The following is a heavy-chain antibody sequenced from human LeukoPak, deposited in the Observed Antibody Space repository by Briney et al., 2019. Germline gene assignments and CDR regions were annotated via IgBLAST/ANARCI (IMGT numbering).Heavy chain of an antibody. CDR1: GFTFDDYA. CDR2: ISWNSGSI. V-gene: IGHV3-9*01. D-gene: IGHD6-13*01. Sequence: GGSLRLSCAASGFTFDDYAMHWVRQAPGKGLEWVSGISWNSGSIGYADSVKGRFTISRDNSKNTLYLQMNSLRAEDTAVYYCAARSLYSSSWIQHWGQGTLVTVSS. J-gene: IGHJ1*01. CDR3: AARSLYSSSWIQH.